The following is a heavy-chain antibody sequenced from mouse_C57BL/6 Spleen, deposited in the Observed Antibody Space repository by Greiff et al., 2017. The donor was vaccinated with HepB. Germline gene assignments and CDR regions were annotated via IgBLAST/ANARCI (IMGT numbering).Heavy chain of an antibody. D-gene: IGHD1-1*01. J-gene: IGHJ2*01. CDR1: GYSFTGYY. V-gene: IGHV1-42*01. Sequence: EVQLQQSGPELVKPGASVKISCKASGYSFTGYYMNWVKQSPEKSLEWIGEINPSTGGTTYNQKFKAKATLTVDISSSTAYMQLKSLTSEDSAVYYCARQDYGSSYENYWGQGTTLTVSS. CDR2: INPSTGGT. CDR3: ARQDYGSSYENY.